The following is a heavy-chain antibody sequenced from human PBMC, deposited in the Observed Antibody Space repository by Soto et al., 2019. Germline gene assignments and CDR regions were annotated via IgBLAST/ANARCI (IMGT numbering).Heavy chain of an antibody. V-gene: IGHV1-69*02. Sequence: QVQLVQSGAEVKKPGSSVKVSCKASGGIFNGYSVSWVRQAPGQGLEWMGRIIPLFGITNYAQKFQGRVMITADKSTNTAYMEVNGLRSEDTALYYCATFYGGDCTTTTCYGDFDYWGQGTLVTVTS. J-gene: IGHJ4*02. D-gene: IGHD2-2*01. CDR3: ATFYGGDCTTTTCYGDFDY. CDR2: IIPLFGIT. CDR1: GGIFNGYS.